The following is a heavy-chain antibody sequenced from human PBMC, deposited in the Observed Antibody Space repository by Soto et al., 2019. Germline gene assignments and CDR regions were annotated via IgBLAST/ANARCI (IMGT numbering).Heavy chain of an antibody. CDR1: GLTFSRAD. CDR3: VTHSSNY. J-gene: IGHJ4*02. CDR2: SGGSDLST. V-gene: IGHV3-23*01. D-gene: IGHD6-6*01. Sequence: EVQLLESGGGLVQPGGSLRLSCVVSGLTFSRADLSWVRQPPGKGLEWVSASGGSDLSTHYVDSVKGRFTISRDSSKNTLYLPMNNRSAEETTGYYCVTHSSNYWGQGTPVTVSS.